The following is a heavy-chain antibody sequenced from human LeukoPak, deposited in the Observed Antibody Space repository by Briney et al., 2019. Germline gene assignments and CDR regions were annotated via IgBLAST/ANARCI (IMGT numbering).Heavy chain of an antibody. J-gene: IGHJ5*02. CDR2: IYYSGST. V-gene: IGHV4-59*01. CDR1: GGALCRYY. Sequence: SETLSLTCTVSGGALCRYYWSWIRQPPGKGLEWSGYIYYSGSTNYHPSLKSRVTISVYTSKNQCSPKLSSVTAADTALYSCARGGPRMTSVVTPAIRRYNWFDPWGQGTLVTVSS. CDR3: ARGGPRMTSVVTPAIRRYNWFDP. D-gene: IGHD4-23*01.